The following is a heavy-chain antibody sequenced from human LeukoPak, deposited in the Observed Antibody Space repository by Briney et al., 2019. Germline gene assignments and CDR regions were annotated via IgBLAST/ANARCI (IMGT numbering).Heavy chain of an antibody. CDR1: RLTFSNYA. D-gene: IGHD4-17*01. J-gene: IGHJ3*02. CDR3: SKDPNGDYVGAFDM. CDR2: ITGSGAGT. V-gene: IGHV3-23*01. Sequence: QPGGSLRLSCAASRLTFSNYAMTWVRQAPGKGLEWVSSITGSGAGTYYADSVKGRFSISRDNSQNTLFLHMNSLGADDTAVYFCSKDPNGDYVGAFDMWGPGTMVTVSS.